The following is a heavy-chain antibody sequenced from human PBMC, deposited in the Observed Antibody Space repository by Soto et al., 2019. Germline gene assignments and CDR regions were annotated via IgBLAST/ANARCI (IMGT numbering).Heavy chain of an antibody. J-gene: IGHJ5*02. CDR2: IIPIFGTA. Sequence: GASVKVSCKASGGTFSSYAISWVRQAPGQGLEWMGGIIPIFGTANYAQKFQGRVTITADKSTSTAYMELSSLRSEDTAVYYCAREPPYDYDSSGLPLAGAYTRWFDPWGQGTLVTVSS. CDR3: AREPPYDYDSSGLPLAGAYTRWFDP. CDR1: GGTFSSYA. D-gene: IGHD3-22*01. V-gene: IGHV1-69*06.